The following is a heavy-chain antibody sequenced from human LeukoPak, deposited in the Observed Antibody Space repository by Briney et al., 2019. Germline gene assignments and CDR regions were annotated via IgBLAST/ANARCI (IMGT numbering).Heavy chain of an antibody. CDR1: GGPINSYY. J-gene: IGHJ6*02. CDR3: ARRMYSSSWYDYYYGMDV. V-gene: IGHV4-59*07. CDR2: IYYSGSY. D-gene: IGHD6-13*01. Sequence: PSDTLSLTCTLSGGPINSYYWSWLRQPPGRGLEWLGYIYYSGSYNYNPALESRVIISVDSSKTQFSLKLSSVTAADTAVYYCARRMYSSSWYDYYYGMDVWGQGTTVTVSS.